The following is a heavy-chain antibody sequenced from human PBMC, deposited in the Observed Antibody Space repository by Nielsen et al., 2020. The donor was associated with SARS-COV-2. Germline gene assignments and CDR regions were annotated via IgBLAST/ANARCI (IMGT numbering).Heavy chain of an antibody. D-gene: IGHD2-2*01. J-gene: IGHJ3*02. V-gene: IGHV4-59*08. Sequence: PGKGLEWIGYIYYSGSTNYNPSLKSRVTISVDTSKNQFSLKLSSVTAADTAVYYCATTSGLGYCSSTSCYGAFDIWGQGTMVTVSS. CDR2: IYYSGST. CDR3: ATTSGLGYCSSTSCYGAFDI.